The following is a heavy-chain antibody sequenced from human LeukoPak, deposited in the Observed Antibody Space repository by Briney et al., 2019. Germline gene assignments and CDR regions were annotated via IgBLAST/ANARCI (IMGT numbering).Heavy chain of an antibody. CDR1: GFTFSSYE. V-gene: IGHV3-48*03. CDR2: IPPVGSAI. D-gene: IGHD2-2*01. Sequence: GGSLRLSCAASGFTFSSYEMSWVRQAPGKGLEWVQNIPPVGSAIYYADSVKGRFTISRDNAKNSLYLQMNSLRAEDMAVYYCVRGGYCSSTICYWYNAFDMWGQGTMVTVSS. CDR3: VRGGYCSSTICYWYNAFDM. J-gene: IGHJ3*02.